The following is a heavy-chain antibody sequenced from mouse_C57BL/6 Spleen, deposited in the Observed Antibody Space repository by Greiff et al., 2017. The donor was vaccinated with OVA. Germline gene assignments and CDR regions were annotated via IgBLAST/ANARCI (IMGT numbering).Heavy chain of an antibody. V-gene: IGHV5-16*01. J-gene: IGHJ3*01. CDR1: GFTFSDYY. Sequence: DVMLVESEGGLVQPGSSMKLSCTASGFTFSDYYMAWVRQVPEKGLEWVANINYDGSSTYYLDSLKSRFIISRDNAKNILYLQMSSLKSEDTATYYCARVHYGSSYGTWFAYWAKGLWSLSLQ. D-gene: IGHD1-1*01. CDR3: ARVHYGSSYGTWFAY. CDR2: INYDGSST.